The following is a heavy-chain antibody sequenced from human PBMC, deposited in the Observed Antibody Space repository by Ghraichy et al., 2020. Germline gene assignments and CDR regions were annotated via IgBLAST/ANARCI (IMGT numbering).Heavy chain of an antibody. V-gene: IGHV4-39*01. CDR3: ARHQGGDDGGLLAGGWFDP. Sequence: ETLSLTCIVSGGYISGSVDYWAWIRQSPGTGLEWIGSISYSGITYYNTPFKSRFTISVDTAKNQFSLKVNSVTDTDTAMYYCARHQGGDDGGLLAGGWFDPWGQGTLVTVSS. J-gene: IGHJ5*02. D-gene: IGHD3-16*02. CDR2: ISYSGIT. CDR1: GGYISGSVDY.